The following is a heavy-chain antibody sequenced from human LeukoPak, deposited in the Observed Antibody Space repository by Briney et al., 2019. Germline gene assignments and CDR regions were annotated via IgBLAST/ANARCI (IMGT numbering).Heavy chain of an antibody. CDR3: AREVGGGASGQ. Sequence: GGSLRLSCAASGFTFSAYSMNWVRQSPGKGLEWVSYISTTGSAIYYADSVKGRFTISRDNAKNSLYLQMNSLRVEDTAVYYCAREVGGGASGQWGQGTLVTVSS. V-gene: IGHV3-48*01. CDR1: GFTFSAYS. CDR2: ISTTGSAI. D-gene: IGHD3-16*01. J-gene: IGHJ4*02.